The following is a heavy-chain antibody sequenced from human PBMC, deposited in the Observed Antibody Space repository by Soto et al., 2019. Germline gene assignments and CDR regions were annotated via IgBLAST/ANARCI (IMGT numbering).Heavy chain of an antibody. Sequence: QVQLVQYGAEVKKPGASVKVSCKASGYTFTSYDINWVRQATGQGLEWMGWMNPNSGNTGYAQKFQGRVTMTRNTAKSTGFMELRSLRSEETAVYYCAREISWKGVDYWGQGTVVTVSS. V-gene: IGHV1-8*01. J-gene: IGHJ4*02. D-gene: IGHD1-1*01. CDR1: GYTFTSYD. CDR3: AREISWKGVDY. CDR2: MNPNSGNT.